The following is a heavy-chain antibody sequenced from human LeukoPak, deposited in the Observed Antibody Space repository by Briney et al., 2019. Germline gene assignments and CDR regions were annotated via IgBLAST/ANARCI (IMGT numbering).Heavy chain of an antibody. CDR1: GFSLSTSGVD. D-gene: IGHD3-22*01. CDR3: AHRHHYYHTSGYYSGGAFDI. Sequence: SGPTLVNPTQTLTLTCTFSGFSLSTSGVDVDWIRQPPGKALEWLALIYWDDDKRYSPSLKSRLTITKDTSKNQVVLTMTNMDPVDTATYYCAHRHHYYHTSGYYSGGAFDIWGQGTMVTVSS. CDR2: IYWDDDK. V-gene: IGHV2-5*02. J-gene: IGHJ3*02.